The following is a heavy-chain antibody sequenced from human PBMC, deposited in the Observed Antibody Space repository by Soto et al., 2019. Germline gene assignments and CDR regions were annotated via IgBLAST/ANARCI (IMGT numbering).Heavy chain of an antibody. J-gene: IGHJ6*04. V-gene: IGHV3-33*01. D-gene: IGHD6-13*01. CDR1: GFTFSSYG. CDR3: ARAAQQPYSDLGGMDV. Sequence: QVQLVESGGGVVQPGRSLRLSCAASGFTFSSYGMHWVRQAPGKGLEWVAVIWYEGSNKYYADSVKGRLTISRDNSKHTLYLQMNSPSAEDTAAYYCARAAQQPYSDLGGMDVWGEGTTVTFSS. CDR2: IWYEGSNK.